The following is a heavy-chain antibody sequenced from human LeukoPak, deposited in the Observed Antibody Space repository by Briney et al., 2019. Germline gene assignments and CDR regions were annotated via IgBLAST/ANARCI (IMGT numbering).Heavy chain of an antibody. J-gene: IGHJ5*02. Sequence: SVKVSCKASGGTFSSYAISWVRQAPGQGLGWMGGIIPIFGTANYAQEFQGRVTITADKSTSTAYMELSSLRSEDTAVYYCASSWSSGWFMYNWFDPWGQGTLVTVSS. D-gene: IGHD6-19*01. CDR1: GGTFSSYA. CDR2: IIPIFGTA. CDR3: ASSWSSGWFMYNWFDP. V-gene: IGHV1-69*06.